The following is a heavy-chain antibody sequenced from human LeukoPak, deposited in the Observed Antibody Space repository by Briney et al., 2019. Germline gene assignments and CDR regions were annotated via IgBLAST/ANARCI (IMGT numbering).Heavy chain of an antibody. D-gene: IGHD2-15*01. CDR1: AFTFRSYD. CDR2: ISGGDSNP. V-gene: IGHV3-23*01. Sequence: GGSLRLSWAPSAFTFRSYDTSWVRQAPGKWLGWVSGISGGDSNPYYADSVKGRFTISRGNSKNTVYLQMNRLRADDTAIYYCVSCGGTCYYRSDYWGQGTLVTVSS. J-gene: IGHJ4*02. CDR3: VSCGGTCYYRSDY.